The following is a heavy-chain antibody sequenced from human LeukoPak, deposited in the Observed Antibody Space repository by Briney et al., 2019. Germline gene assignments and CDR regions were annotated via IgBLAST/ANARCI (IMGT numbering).Heavy chain of an antibody. J-gene: IGHJ4*02. V-gene: IGHV3-30*18. Sequence: GGSLRLSCAASGFTFSSYGMHWVRQAPGKGLEWVAVISYDGSNKYYADSVKGRFTISRDNSKNTLYLQMNSLRAEDTAVYYCAKDTHYGGNSAPGLIDYWGQGTLVTVSS. CDR3: AKDTHYGGNSAPGLIDY. CDR1: GFTFSSYG. D-gene: IGHD4-23*01. CDR2: ISYDGSNK.